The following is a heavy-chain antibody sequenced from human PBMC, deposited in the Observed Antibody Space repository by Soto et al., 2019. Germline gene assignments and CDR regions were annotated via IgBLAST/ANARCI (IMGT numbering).Heavy chain of an antibody. V-gene: IGHV1-69*13. Sequence: ASVKVSCKASGGTFSSYAISWVRQAPGQGLEWMGGIIPIFGTANYAQKFQGRVTITADESTSTAYMELSSLRSGDTAVYYCARGSSSGYYYFYWGQGTLVTVSS. CDR2: IIPIFGTA. CDR3: ARGSSSGYYYFY. CDR1: GGTFSSYA. J-gene: IGHJ4*02. D-gene: IGHD3-22*01.